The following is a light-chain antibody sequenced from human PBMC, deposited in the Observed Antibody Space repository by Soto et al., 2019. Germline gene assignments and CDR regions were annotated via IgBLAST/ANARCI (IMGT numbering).Light chain of an antibody. V-gene: IGKV1-5*01. CDR3: QQYMSYS. J-gene: IGKJ1*01. CDR2: HAS. Sequence: DIQMSQSPSTLSASVADRVTITCRVSQSISSWLAWYQQKPGTAPKLLIYHASTLESGVPSRFSGSGSGTEFTLTISSLQPDDFATYYCQQYMSYSFGQGTKV. CDR1: QSISSW.